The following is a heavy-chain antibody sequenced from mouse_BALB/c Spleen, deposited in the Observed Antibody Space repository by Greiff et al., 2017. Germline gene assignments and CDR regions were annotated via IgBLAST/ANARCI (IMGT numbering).Heavy chain of an antibody. V-gene: IGHV1S29*02. CDR2: IYPYNGGT. Sequence: EVQLQQSGPELVKPGASVKISCKASGYTFTDYNMHWVKQSHGKSLEWIGYIYPYNGGTGYNQKFKSKATLTVDNSSSTAYMELRSLTSEDSAVYYCASYYGNSWFAYWGQGTLVTVSA. D-gene: IGHD2-1*01. J-gene: IGHJ3*01. CDR1: GYTFTDYN. CDR3: ASYYGNSWFAY.